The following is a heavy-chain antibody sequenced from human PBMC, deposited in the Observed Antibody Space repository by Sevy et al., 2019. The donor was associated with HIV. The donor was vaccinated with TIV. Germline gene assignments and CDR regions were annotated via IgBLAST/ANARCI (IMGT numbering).Heavy chain of an antibody. CDR1: GFSFNRHN. Sequence: GGSLRLSCAASGFSFNRHNINWVRQAPGKGLEWVSSISSSSSYIYYADSVKGRFTISRDNAKNSLFLQMNSLRAEDTAVYYCARDREGFLSGMDVWGQGATVTVSS. D-gene: IGHD3-3*01. CDR3: ARDREGFLSGMDV. V-gene: IGHV3-21*01. CDR2: ISSSSSYI. J-gene: IGHJ6*02.